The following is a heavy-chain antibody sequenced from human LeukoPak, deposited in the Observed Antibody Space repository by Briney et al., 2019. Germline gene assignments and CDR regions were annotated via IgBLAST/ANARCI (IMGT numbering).Heavy chain of an antibody. D-gene: IGHD3-22*01. V-gene: IGHV3-53*05. Sequence: GGSLRLSCAASGFTVSSNYMSWVRQAPGKGLEWVSIIYSGGSTFYADSVKGRFTISRDNSKNTLYLQMNSLRAEDTAVYYCAKSGYHGSSGYNWGQGTLVTVSS. CDR3: AKSGYHGSSGYN. J-gene: IGHJ4*02. CDR1: GFTVSSNY. CDR2: IYSGGST.